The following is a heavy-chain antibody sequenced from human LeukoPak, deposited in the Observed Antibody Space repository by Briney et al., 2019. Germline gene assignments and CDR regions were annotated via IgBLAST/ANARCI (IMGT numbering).Heavy chain of an antibody. J-gene: IGHJ4*02. Sequence: ASVKVSCKASGGTFSSYAINWVRQAPGQGLEWMGGIIPIFGTANYAQKFQGRVTITADESTSTAYMELSSLRSEDTAVYYCARYPLGATQSFDYWGQGTLVTVSS. V-gene: IGHV1-69*01. CDR1: GGTFSSYA. CDR2: IIPIFGTA. CDR3: ARYPLGATQSFDY. D-gene: IGHD1-26*01.